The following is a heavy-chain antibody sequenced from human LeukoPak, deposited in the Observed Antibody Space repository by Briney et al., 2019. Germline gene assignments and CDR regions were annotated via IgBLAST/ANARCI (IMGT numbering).Heavy chain of an antibody. D-gene: IGHD3-22*01. Sequence: GGSLRLSCAASGFTFSSYSMNWVRQAPGKGLGWVSYISSSSSTIYYADSVKGRFTLSRDNAKNSLYLQMNSLRAEDAAVYYCARDHHRRLYDSQARNTFDIWGQGTMVTVSS. V-gene: IGHV3-48*01. CDR1: GFTFSSYS. J-gene: IGHJ3*02. CDR2: ISSSSSTI. CDR3: ARDHHRRLYDSQARNTFDI.